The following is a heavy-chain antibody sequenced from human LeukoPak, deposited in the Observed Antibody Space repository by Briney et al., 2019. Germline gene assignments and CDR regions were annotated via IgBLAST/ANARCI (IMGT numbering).Heavy chain of an antibody. CDR2: IYYSGST. Sequence: SETLSLTCTVAGGSISSYYRSWIRQPPGKGLGWIGYIYYSGSTNYNPSLKSRVTISVDTSKNQFSLKLSSVPAADTAVYYCARDHTAMGVDYWGQGTLVTVSS. CDR3: ARDHTAMGVDY. CDR1: GGSISSYY. V-gene: IGHV4-59*01. J-gene: IGHJ4*02. D-gene: IGHD5-18*01.